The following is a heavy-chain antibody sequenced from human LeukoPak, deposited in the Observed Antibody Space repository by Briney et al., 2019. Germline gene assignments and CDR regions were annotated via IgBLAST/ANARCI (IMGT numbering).Heavy chain of an antibody. V-gene: IGHV2-5*01. D-gene: IGHD3-22*01. CDR1: GFSLSTSGVG. CDR2: IYSNDDK. CDR3: AHRCWYYYDSNGYYVAN. J-gene: IGHJ4*02. Sequence: SGPTLVNPTQTLTLTCTFSGFSLSTSGVGVGWIRQPPGKALEWLAIIYSNDDKRYSPSLKSRLTITKDTSKNQVVLAMTNMDPLDTATYYCAHRCWYYYDSNGYYVANWGQGTLVTVAS.